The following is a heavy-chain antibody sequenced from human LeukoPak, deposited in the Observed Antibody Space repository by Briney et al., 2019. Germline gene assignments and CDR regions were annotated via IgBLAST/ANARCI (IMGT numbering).Heavy chain of an antibody. Sequence: SVKVSCKASGGTFSSYAISWVRQAPGQGLEWMGRIIPIFGTANYAQKFQGRVTITTDESTSTAYMELSSLRSEDTAVYYCASTLDYYDSSGYYYPHFDYWGQGTLVTVSS. CDR3: ASTLDYYDSSGYYYPHFDY. V-gene: IGHV1-69*05. J-gene: IGHJ4*02. D-gene: IGHD3-22*01. CDR2: IIPIFGTA. CDR1: GGTFSSYA.